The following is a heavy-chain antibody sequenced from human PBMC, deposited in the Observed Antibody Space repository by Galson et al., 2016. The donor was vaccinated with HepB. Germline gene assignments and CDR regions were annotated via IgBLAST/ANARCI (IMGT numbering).Heavy chain of an antibody. J-gene: IGHJ6*03. CDR3: AKNKATARVWGHYYYYMDV. V-gene: IGHV3-53*01. D-gene: IGHD3-16*01. CDR2: VYSDCST. Sequence: SLRLSCAASGFTVSSNYLSWVRQAPGKGLEWVSIVYSDCSTYYSDSVRGRFTISRDNSNNIVYLQMNSLRAEDTAVYFCAKNKATARVWGHYYYYMDVWGKGTTVTVSS. CDR1: GFTVSSNY.